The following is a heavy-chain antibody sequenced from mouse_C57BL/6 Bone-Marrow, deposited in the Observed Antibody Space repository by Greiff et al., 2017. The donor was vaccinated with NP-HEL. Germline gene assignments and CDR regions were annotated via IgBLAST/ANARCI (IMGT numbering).Heavy chain of an antibody. Sequence: VKLMESGPGLVAPSQSLSITCTVSGFSLTSYGVHWVRQPPGKGLEWLVVIWSDGSTTYNSALKSRLSISKDNSKSQVFLKMNSLQTDDTAMYYCARSDYDYDDGAMDYWGQGTSVTVSS. CDR2: IWSDGST. J-gene: IGHJ4*01. D-gene: IGHD2-4*01. V-gene: IGHV2-6*03. CDR1: GFSLTSYG. CDR3: ARSDYDYDDGAMDY.